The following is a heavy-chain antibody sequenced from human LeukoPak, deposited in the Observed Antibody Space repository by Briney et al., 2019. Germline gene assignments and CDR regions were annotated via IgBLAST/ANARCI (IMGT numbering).Heavy chain of an antibody. D-gene: IGHD2-15*01. J-gene: IGHJ6*02. V-gene: IGHV4-34*01. Sequence: SETLSLTCAVYGGSFSGYYWSWIRQPPGKGLELIGEINYSGSTNYNPSLKSRVTISVDTSKNQFSLKLSSVTAADTAVYYCARIPRYCSGGSCYTGFYYYYYGMDVWGQGTTVTVSS. CDR2: INYSGST. CDR3: ARIPRYCSGGSCYTGFYYYYYGMDV. CDR1: GGSFSGYY.